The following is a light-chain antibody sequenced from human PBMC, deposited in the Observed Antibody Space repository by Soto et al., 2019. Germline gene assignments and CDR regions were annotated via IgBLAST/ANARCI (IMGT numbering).Light chain of an antibody. CDR1: QSVNSN. J-gene: IGKJ4*01. Sequence: EKVMTQSPAALSVSPGERATLSCRASQSVNSNLAWYQRKPGQAPRLLLYGASTRATGIPARSSGSASGTEFTLTISSLQSEDSAVYYCQQYNDWPLTFGGGTKVDIK. CDR2: GAS. V-gene: IGKV3-15*01. CDR3: QQYNDWPLT.